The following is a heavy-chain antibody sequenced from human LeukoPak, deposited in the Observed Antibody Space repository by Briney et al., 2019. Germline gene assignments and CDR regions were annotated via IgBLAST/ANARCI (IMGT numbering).Heavy chain of an antibody. CDR3: ARGGVGIAAAADY. Sequence: ASVKVSCKASGYTFTGYYMHWVRQAPGQGLEWMGWINPNSGGTNYAHKFQGWVTMTRDTSISTAYMELSRLRSDDTAVYYCARGGVGIAAAADYWGQGTLVTVSS. CDR2: INPNSGGT. CDR1: GYTFTGYY. J-gene: IGHJ4*02. V-gene: IGHV1-2*04. D-gene: IGHD6-13*01.